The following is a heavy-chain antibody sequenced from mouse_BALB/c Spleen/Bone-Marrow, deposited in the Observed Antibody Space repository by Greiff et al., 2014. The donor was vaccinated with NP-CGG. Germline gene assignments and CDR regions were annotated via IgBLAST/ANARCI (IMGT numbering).Heavy chain of an antibody. CDR1: GYTFTDYY. Sequence: VQLQQSGAELVKPGASVRLSCKTSGYTFTDYYLYWVIQRPGQGLEWIGEINPSNGVSNFNEKFKNKATLTVDKSSSTAYMQLSSLTPEDSAVYYCTRGWLRRGAWFAYWGQGTLVTVSA. J-gene: IGHJ3*01. CDR3: TRGWLRRGAWFAY. V-gene: IGHV1S81*02. D-gene: IGHD2-2*01. CDR2: INPSNGVS.